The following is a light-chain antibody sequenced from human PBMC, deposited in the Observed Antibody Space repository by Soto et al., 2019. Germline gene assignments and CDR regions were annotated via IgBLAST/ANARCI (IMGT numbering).Light chain of an antibody. CDR2: AAS. V-gene: IGKV3-20*01. J-gene: IGKJ1*01. Sequence: EVVLTHSPGTLSLSPGERTTNSCRARQSVSSSYLAWYQQKPGQAPRLLIYAASSRATGIPDRFSGSGSGTDFTLTISRLEPEDFAVYYCQQYGSSRWTFGQGTKVDIK. CDR3: QQYGSSRWT. CDR1: QSVSSSY.